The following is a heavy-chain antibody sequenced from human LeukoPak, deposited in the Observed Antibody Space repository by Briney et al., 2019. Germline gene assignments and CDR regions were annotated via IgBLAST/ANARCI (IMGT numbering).Heavy chain of an antibody. V-gene: IGHV4-39*01. J-gene: IGHJ5*02. CDR2: IYYSGST. CDR3: ASARYYCSSTSCYAGDSWFDP. CDR1: GGSISSSSYY. D-gene: IGHD2-2*01. Sequence: SETLSLTCTVSGGSISSSSYYWGWIRQPPGKGLEWIGGIYYSGSTYYNPSLKSRVTISVDTSENQFSLKLSSVTAADTAVYYCASARYYCSSTSCYAGDSWFDPWGQGTLVTVSS.